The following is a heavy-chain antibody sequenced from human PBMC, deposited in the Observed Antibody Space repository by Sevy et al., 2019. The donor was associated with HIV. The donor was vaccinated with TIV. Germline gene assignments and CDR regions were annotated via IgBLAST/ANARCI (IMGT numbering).Heavy chain of an antibody. CDR2: MNPNSGNT. J-gene: IGHJ6*02. D-gene: IGHD1-1*01. CDR3: AREGELEGSRDGMDV. Sequence: ASVKVSCKASGYTFTSYDINWVRQATGQGLEWMGWMNPNSGNTGYAQKFQGRVTMTRNTSISTAYMELSSLRSEDTVVYYCAREGELEGSRDGMDVWGQGTTVTVSS. CDR1: GYTFTSYD. V-gene: IGHV1-8*01.